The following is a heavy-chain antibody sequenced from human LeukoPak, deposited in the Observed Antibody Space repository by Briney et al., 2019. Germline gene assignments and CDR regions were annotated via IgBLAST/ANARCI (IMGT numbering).Heavy chain of an antibody. CDR3: ARDPDSSSWQGYAFDI. CDR1: GFTFDDYG. D-gene: IGHD6-13*01. CDR2: INWNGGST. Sequence: GGSLRLSCAASGFTFDDYGMSWVRQAPGKGLEWVSGINWNGGSTGYADSVKGRFTISRDNAKNSLCLQMNSLRAEDTALYYCARDPDSSSWQGYAFDIWGQGTMVAVSS. J-gene: IGHJ3*02. V-gene: IGHV3-20*04.